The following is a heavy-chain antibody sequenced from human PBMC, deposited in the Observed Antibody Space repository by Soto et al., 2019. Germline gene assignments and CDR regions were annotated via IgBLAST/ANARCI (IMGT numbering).Heavy chain of an antibody. V-gene: IGHV4-4*02. CDR3: ARHRAAAAPYYYYYAMDV. CDR2: IYHSGST. Sequence: QVQLQESGPGLVKRSGTLSLTCAVSGGSISNGHWWSWVRQPPGKGLEWIGEIYHSGSTNYNPSLKSRVTISVDKSKNHFSLRLSSVTAADTAVYYCARHRAAAAPYYYYYAMDVWGQGTTVTVSS. J-gene: IGHJ6*02. CDR1: GGSISNGHW. D-gene: IGHD6-13*01.